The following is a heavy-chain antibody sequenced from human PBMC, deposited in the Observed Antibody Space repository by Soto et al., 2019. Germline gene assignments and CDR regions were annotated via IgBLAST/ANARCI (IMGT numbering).Heavy chain of an antibody. D-gene: IGHD5-18*01. CDR2: IIPIFGTA. J-gene: IGHJ6*02. CDR1: GGTFSSYA. CDR3: ATRGLDTAPGLPYSYYYGMDV. Sequence: ASVKVSCKASGGTFSSYAISWVRQAPGQGLEWMGGIIPIFGTANYAQKFQGRVTITADESTSTAYMELSSLRSEDTAVYYCATRGLDTAPGLPYSYYYGMDVWGQGTTVTVSS. V-gene: IGHV1-69*13.